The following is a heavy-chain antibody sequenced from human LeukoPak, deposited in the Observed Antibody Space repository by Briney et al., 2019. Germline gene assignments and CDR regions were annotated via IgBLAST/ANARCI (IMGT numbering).Heavy chain of an antibody. Sequence: SETLSLTCTVSGGSISSYYWSWIRQPPGKGLEWIGYIYYSGTTNYNPSLKSRVTISVDTSKNQFSLKLSSVTAADTAVYYCAGGVYIAAAQYAYWGQGTLVTVSS. D-gene: IGHD6-13*01. CDR1: GGSISSYY. CDR3: AGGVYIAAAQYAY. V-gene: IGHV4-59*01. J-gene: IGHJ4*02. CDR2: IYYSGTT.